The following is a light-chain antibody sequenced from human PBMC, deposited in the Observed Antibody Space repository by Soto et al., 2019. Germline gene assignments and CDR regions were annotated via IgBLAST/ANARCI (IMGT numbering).Light chain of an antibody. CDR3: QQFGSSPRT. V-gene: IGKV3-20*01. CDR1: QSVSSSY. Sequence: IVVTQDPGTLSLSPGERSTLSWRASQSVSSSYLAWYQQKPGQATRLLIYGASSRATGIPARFSGSGSGTDFTLTISRLEPEDFAVYYCQQFGSSPRTFGQGTQLDIK. J-gene: IGKJ1*01. CDR2: GAS.